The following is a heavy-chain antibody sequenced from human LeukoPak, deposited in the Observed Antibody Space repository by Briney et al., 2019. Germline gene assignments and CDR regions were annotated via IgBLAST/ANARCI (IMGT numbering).Heavy chain of an antibody. Sequence: SVKVSCKASGGTFSSYAISWVRQAPGQGLEWMGRIIPILGIANYAQKFQGRVTITADKSTSTAYMELSSLRSEDTAVYYCARAEGYYGMDVWGQGTTVTASS. CDR2: IIPILGIA. V-gene: IGHV1-69*04. J-gene: IGHJ6*02. CDR1: GGTFSSYA. CDR3: ARAEGYYGMDV.